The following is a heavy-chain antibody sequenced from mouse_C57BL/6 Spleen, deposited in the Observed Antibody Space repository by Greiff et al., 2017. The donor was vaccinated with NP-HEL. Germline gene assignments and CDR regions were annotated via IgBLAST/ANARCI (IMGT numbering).Heavy chain of an antibody. CDR3: ARKTGTDIDY. D-gene: IGHD4-1*01. CDR1: GYTFTSYW. CDR2: IDPSDSYT. Sequence: QVQLQQPGAELVRPGNSVKLSCKASGYTFTSYWMHWVKQRPGQGLEWIGVIDPSDSYTNYNQKFKGKATLTVDTSSSTAYMQLSSLTSEDSAVYYCARKTGTDIDYWGEGTTLTVSS. J-gene: IGHJ2*01. V-gene: IGHV1-59*01.